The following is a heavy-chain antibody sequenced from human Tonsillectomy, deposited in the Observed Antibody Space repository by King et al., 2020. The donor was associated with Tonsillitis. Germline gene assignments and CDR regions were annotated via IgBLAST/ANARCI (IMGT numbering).Heavy chain of an antibody. CDR1: GFTFSSYA. D-gene: IGHD2-15*01. Sequence: VQLVESGGGLVQPGGSLRLSCAASGFTFSSYAMSWVRQAPGKGLEWVSAISGSGGSTYYADSVKGRFTISRDNSKNTLYLQMNSLRAEDTAVYYCAKGRQCSGVSCYLNYGMDVWGQGATVTVSS. CDR3: AKGRQCSGVSCYLNYGMDV. J-gene: IGHJ6*02. V-gene: IGHV3-23*04. CDR2: ISGSGGST.